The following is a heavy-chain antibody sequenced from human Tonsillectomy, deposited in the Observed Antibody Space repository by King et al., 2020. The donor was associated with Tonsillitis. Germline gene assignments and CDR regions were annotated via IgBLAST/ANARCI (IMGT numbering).Heavy chain of an antibody. D-gene: IGHD3-22*01. J-gene: IGHJ4*02. CDR1: GGCISRSSYY. CDR3: ASLYYYDSSAYRYYFDY. Sequence: QLQESGPGLVKPSETLSLTCTVSGGCISRSSYYWGWTRQPPGKGLEWIGSIYYSGRTYYNPSLKSRVTISVDTSKNQFSVKLSSVTAADTAVYYCASLYYYDSSAYRYYFDYWGQGTLVTVSS. CDR2: IYYSGRT. V-gene: IGHV4-39*01.